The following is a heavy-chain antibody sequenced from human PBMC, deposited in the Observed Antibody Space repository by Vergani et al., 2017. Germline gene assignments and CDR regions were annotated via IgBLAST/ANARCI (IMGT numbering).Heavy chain of an antibody. D-gene: IGHD6-19*01. CDR1: GASLRSSNYY. CDR3: ARHSTVEWLVKLGWIDP. J-gene: IGHJ5*02. Sequence: QLQLQESGPGLVKPSATLSLICSVFGASLRSSNYYWGWIRHPPGKGLEWIASIYYSGSTYYNPSLKSRVTISVDTSKNQFSLKLSSVTAADTAVYFCARHSTVEWLVKLGWIDPWGQGILVTVSS. V-gene: IGHV4-39*01. CDR2: IYYSGST.